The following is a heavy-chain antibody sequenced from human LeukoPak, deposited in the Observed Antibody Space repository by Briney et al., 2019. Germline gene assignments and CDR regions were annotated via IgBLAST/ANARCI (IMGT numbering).Heavy chain of an antibody. V-gene: IGHV4-59*12. D-gene: IGHD3-22*01. Sequence: SETLSLTCTVSGGSISSYYWSWIRQPPGKGLEWIGYIYHSGSTYYNPSLKSRVTISVDRSKNQFSLKLSSVTAADTAVYYCARGYYYDSSGWYYFDYWGQGTLVTVSS. CDR2: IYHSGST. J-gene: IGHJ4*02. CDR1: GGSISSYY. CDR3: ARGYYYDSSGWYYFDY.